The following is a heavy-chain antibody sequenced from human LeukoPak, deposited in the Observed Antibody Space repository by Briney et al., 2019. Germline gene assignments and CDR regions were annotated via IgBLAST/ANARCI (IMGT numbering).Heavy chain of an antibody. V-gene: IGHV3-7*04. Sequence: GGSLRLSCATSGFTLSNYWMSWVRQAPGKGLEWVANIKQEGSVTYYAHSMKGRFTIFRDNAKNSLYLQMDSLRVEDTAVYYCGKDSSLWPLDYWGQGTLVTVSS. J-gene: IGHJ4*01. CDR2: IKQEGSVT. CDR1: GFTLSNYW. CDR3: GKDSSLWPLDY. D-gene: IGHD6-13*01.